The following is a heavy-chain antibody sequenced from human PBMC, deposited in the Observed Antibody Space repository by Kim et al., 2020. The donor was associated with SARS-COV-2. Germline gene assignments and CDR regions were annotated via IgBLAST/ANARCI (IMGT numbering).Heavy chain of an antibody. D-gene: IGHD1-26*01. V-gene: IGHV3-9*01. J-gene: IGHJ4*02. CDR1: GFAFDDYA. CDR2: IIWNSISV. Sequence: GGSLRLSCVASGFAFDDYAMHWVRQAPGKGLEWVSGIIWNSISVVYADSVKGRFTISRDNAKNSLYLQMNNLRPEDTAFYYCAKDRGATTYFGFENWGQG. CDR3: AKDRGATTYFGFEN.